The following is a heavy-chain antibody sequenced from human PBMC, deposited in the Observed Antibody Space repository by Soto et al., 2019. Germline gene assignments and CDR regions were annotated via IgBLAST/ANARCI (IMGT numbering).Heavy chain of an antibody. Sequence: PRLSCAASGFTFSDHFMEWVRQAPGKGPEWVGRIRDKARGYTTDYAASVNGRFTISRDDSKNSLYLQMNSLKPEDTALYYCARLLAYCGGDCHSFAFDIWGQGTMVTVSS. J-gene: IGHJ3*02. V-gene: IGHV3-72*01. CDR2: IRDKARGYTT. D-gene: IGHD2-21*02. CDR3: ARLLAYCGGDCHSFAFDI. CDR1: GFTFSDHF.